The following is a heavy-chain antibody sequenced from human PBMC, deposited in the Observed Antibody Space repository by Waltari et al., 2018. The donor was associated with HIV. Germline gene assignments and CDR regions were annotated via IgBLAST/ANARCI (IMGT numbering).Heavy chain of an antibody. V-gene: IGHV3-30*18. CDR1: GFRLSSSG. CDR3: AKDYFVVVTAAGPFDP. CDR2: ISYDGSNK. Sequence: QVTLVESGGGMVPPGSCLSLSCAASGFRLSSSGMTWVRQAPGKGLEWVAVISYDGSNKYYADSVKGRFTISRDNSKNTLYLQMNSLIAEDTAVYYCAKDYFVVVTAAGPFDPWGQGTLVTVSS. D-gene: IGHD2-21*02. J-gene: IGHJ5*02.